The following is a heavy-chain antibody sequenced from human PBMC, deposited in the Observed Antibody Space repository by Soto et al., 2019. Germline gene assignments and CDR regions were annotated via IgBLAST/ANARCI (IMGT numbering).Heavy chain of an antibody. D-gene: IGHD5-12*01. Sequence: EVQRLEAGGGLVQPGGYLRLSCAASGLTFRSYSMCWVRQAPGKGLEWVSAISGSGGSTYYVDCVKGRFTISRDNSKNTLYLQMNSLRAEETAVYYCARESDEGYNDYWGQGTLVTVSS. CDR1: GLTFRSYS. CDR3: ARESDEGYNDY. CDR2: ISGSGGST. J-gene: IGHJ4*02. V-gene: IGHV3-23*01.